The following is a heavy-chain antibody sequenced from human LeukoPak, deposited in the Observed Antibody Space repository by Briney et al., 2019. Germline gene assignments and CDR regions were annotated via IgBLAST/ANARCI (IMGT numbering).Heavy chain of an antibody. V-gene: IGHV3-23*01. CDR3: AKDWSCSSASCRFDF. CDR1: GFTFSSYA. D-gene: IGHD2-2*01. J-gene: IGHJ4*02. CDR2: ISGSGGNT. Sequence: GGSLRLSCVASGFTFSSYAMSWVRQAPGKGLEWVSGISGSGGNTYYADSVKGRFTISRDNSKNTLYLQMNSLGAEDTAVYYCAKDWSCSSASCRFDFWGQGTLVTVSS.